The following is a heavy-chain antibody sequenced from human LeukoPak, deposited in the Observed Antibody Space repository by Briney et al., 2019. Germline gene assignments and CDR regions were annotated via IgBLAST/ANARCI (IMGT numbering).Heavy chain of an antibody. CDR1: GFTFSSYG. D-gene: IGHD3-22*01. CDR3: ARGYYDSSPIKD. Sequence: GGSLRLSCAASGFTFSSYGMHWVRQAPGKGLEWVAVIWYDGSNKYYADSVKGRFTISRDNSKNTLYLQMDSLKTEDSAIYYCARGYYDSSPIKDWGQGTLVTVST. CDR2: IWYDGSNK. J-gene: IGHJ4*02. V-gene: IGHV3-33*01.